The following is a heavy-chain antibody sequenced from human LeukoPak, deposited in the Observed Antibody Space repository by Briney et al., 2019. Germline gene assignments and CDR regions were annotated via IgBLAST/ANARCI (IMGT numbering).Heavy chain of an antibody. V-gene: IGHV1-69*13. CDR2: IIPIFGTA. D-gene: IGHD3-22*01. Sequence: ASVRVSCKASGGTFSSYAISWVRQAPGQGLEWMGGIIPIFGTANYAQKFQGRVTITADESTSTAYMELSSLRSEDTAVYYCARGDYYDSSGYYGNYYYYYMDVWGKGTTVTVSS. CDR3: ARGDYYDSSGYYGNYYYYYMDV. J-gene: IGHJ6*03. CDR1: GGTFSSYA.